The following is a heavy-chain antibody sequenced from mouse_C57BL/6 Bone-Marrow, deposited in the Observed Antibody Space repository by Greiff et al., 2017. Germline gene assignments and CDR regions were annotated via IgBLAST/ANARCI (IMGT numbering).Heavy chain of an antibody. D-gene: IGHD1-2*01. CDR1: GFSLTSYG. J-gene: IGHJ1*03. CDR3: DYDGGGYFDV. Sequence: HVQLQQSGPGLVQPSPSLSITCTVSGFSLTSYGVHWVRQSPGKGLEWLGVIWSGGSTNYNAAFISRLSISKDNSKSQVFLKMNSLQADDTAIYYYDYDGGGYFDVWGTGTTVTVSA. V-gene: IGHV2-2*01. CDR2: IWSGGST.